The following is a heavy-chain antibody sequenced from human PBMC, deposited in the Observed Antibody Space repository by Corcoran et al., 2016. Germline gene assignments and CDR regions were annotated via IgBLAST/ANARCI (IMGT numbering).Heavy chain of an antibody. J-gene: IGHJ4*02. D-gene: IGHD6-19*01. Sequence: QVQLPQSGPGLVKPSQTLSLTFALSGASVSSNLAAWTWIRQSPSRGLEWLGRTYYRSKWCNDYAVSVESRITINPDSSKNQFSLQLNSVTPEATAVYYCGRGTRSSGVDYWGQGTLVTGSS. CDR1: GASVSSNLAA. CDR2: TYYRSKWCN. V-gene: IGHV6-1*01. CDR3: GRGTRSSGVDY.